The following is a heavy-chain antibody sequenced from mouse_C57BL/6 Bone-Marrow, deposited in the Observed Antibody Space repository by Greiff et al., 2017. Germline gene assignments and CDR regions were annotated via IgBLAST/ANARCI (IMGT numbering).Heavy chain of an antibody. J-gene: IGHJ1*03. CDR1: GFTFSSYT. D-gene: IGHD1-1*01. Sequence: EVMLVESGGGLVKPGGSLKLSCAASGFTFSSYTMSWVRQTPEKRLQWVAAISGGGGNTYYPDSVKGRFTISRDNDKNILYRQMSSLRSEDTALYYCSRQVTTVLATKYFDVWGTGTTVTVSS. CDR2: ISGGGGNT. V-gene: IGHV5-9*01. CDR3: SRQVTTVLATKYFDV.